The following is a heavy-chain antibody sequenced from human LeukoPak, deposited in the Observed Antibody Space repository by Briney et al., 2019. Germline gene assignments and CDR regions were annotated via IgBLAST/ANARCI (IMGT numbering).Heavy chain of an antibody. CDR2: INHTGYT. D-gene: IGHD2-15*01. J-gene: IGHJ5*02. CDR3: ARAEGQVVAATGYWFDP. V-gene: IGHV4-34*01. Sequence: SETLSLTCAVYGESFSGYYWSWIRQPPGKGLEWIGEINHTGYTNYNSSLKSRVTISVDTSKKQFSLKLSSVTAADTAVYYCARAEGQVVAATGYWFDPWGQGTLVTVSS. CDR1: GESFSGYY.